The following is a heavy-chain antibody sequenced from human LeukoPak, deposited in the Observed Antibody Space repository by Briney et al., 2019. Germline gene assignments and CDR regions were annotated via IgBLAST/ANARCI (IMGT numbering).Heavy chain of an antibody. CDR3: ARDPEPSSGWFNWFDP. CDR1: GFTFDDYG. D-gene: IGHD6-19*01. J-gene: IGHJ5*02. CDR2: INWNGGST. V-gene: IGHV3-20*04. Sequence: PGXSLRLSCAASGFTFDDYGMSWVRQAPGKGLEWVSGINWNGGSTVYADSVKGGFTISRDNGKNSVYLQMNSLRAEDTALYYCARDPEPSSGWFNWFDPWGQGTLVTVSS.